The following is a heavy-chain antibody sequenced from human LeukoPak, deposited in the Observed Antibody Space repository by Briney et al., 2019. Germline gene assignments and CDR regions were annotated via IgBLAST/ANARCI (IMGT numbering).Heavy chain of an antibody. D-gene: IGHD3-3*01. CDR3: ARGGRLRFYYYYMDV. CDR1: GYTFTGYY. Sequence: GASVKVSCKASGYTFTGYYMHWVRQAPGQGLEWMGWINPNSGGTNYAQKFQGRVTMTRDTSISTAYMELSRLRSDDTAVYYCARGGRLRFYYYYMDVWGKGTTVTISS. J-gene: IGHJ6*03. CDR2: INPNSGGT. V-gene: IGHV1-2*02.